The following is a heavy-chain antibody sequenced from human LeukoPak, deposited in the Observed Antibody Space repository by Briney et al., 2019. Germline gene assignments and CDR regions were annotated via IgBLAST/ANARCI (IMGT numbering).Heavy chain of an antibody. D-gene: IGHD5-18*01. Sequence: PSETLSLTCTVSGGSISSSSYSWGWLRQPPGKGLEWSGSIYYSGSTYYNPSLKSRFTISVDTSKNQFSLKLSSVTAAETAVYYCATPSINVRYSYGYFGGSYYYGMDVWGQGTTVTVSS. J-gene: IGHJ6*02. CDR2: IYYSGST. CDR1: GGSISSSSYS. CDR3: ATPSINVRYSYGYFGGSYYYGMDV. V-gene: IGHV4-39*01.